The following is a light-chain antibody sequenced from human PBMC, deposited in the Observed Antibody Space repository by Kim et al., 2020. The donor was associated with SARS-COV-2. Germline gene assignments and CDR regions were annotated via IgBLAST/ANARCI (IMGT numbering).Light chain of an antibody. CDR1: QSLNSK. CDR3: QQYDNWPLT. CDR2: GAS. V-gene: IGKV3-15*01. J-gene: IGKJ1*01. Sequence: VSPGDRATLSCRAGQSLNSKLVWYQQKPGQAPRLLISGASTRATGIPARFSGSGSGTQFTLTISSLQSEDFAVYYCQQYDNWPLTFGQGTKVDIK.